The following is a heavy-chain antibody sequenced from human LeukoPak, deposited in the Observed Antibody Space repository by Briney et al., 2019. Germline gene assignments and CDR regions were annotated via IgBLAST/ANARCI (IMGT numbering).Heavy chain of an antibody. CDR2: IYYRSKWYS. J-gene: IGHJ4*02. D-gene: IGHD3-10*01. CDR3: ARMVGLVSDY. Sequence: SQTLSLTCAISGDSVSSNSAAWNWIRQSPSRGLEWLGRIYYRSKWYSYYAPSVKSRITINPDTSKNQFSLQLKSVTPEDTAVYYCARMVGLVSDYWGQGTLVTVSS. V-gene: IGHV6-1*01. CDR1: GDSVSSNSAA.